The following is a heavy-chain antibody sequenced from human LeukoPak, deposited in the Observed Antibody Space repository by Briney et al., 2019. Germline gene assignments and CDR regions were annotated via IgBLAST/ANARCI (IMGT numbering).Heavy chain of an antibody. J-gene: IGHJ4*02. CDR1: GFTFSSYA. D-gene: IGHD3-16*01. V-gene: IGHV3-23*01. Sequence: GGSLRLSCAASGFTFSSYAMSWVRQAPGKGLESLSALSGSGGSTYYADSVKGRFTISRDNSKNALYLQMNCLRAEDTAVYYCANHIMITFGGVLYFDYWGQGTLVTVSS. CDR3: ANHIMITFGGVLYFDY. CDR2: LSGSGGST.